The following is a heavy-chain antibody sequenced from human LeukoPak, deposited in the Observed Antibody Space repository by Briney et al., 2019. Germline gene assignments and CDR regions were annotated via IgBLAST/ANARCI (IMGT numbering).Heavy chain of an antibody. J-gene: IGHJ4*02. Sequence: GGSLRLSCATSGFSFDDYGMSWVRQAPGKGLEWVSGINWNGDNTGYADSVKGRFIISRDNAKNSLYLQMNSLRAEDMAVYYCARAVRYFDYLLGPPDYWGQGTLVTVSS. CDR2: INWNGDNT. V-gene: IGHV3-20*04. CDR1: GFSFDDYG. D-gene: IGHD3-9*01. CDR3: ARAVRYFDYLLGPPDY.